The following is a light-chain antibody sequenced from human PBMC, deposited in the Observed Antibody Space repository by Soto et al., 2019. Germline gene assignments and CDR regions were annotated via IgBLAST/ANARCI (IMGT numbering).Light chain of an antibody. CDR3: QQYNNWPPGT. CDR2: GAS. Sequence: EIVMTQSPATLSVSPGERATLSCRASQSVSSNLAWYQQKPGQAPRLLIYGASTRATGITARFSGSGSGTEFTLTISSLQSEDCAVYYCQQYNNWPPGTFGQGTKVEIK. V-gene: IGKV3-15*01. CDR1: QSVSSN. J-gene: IGKJ1*01.